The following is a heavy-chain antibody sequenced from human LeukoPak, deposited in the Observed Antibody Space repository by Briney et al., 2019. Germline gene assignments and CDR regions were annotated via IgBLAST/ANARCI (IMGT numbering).Heavy chain of an antibody. Sequence: GGSLRLSCAASGFTFTSYAMTWVRQAPGKGLEWVSGISGSGGSTYYADSVKGRFTISRDNSKNTPYLQMDSLRAEDTAVYYCARVKFRGENLIGYYPVDSWGQGTLVIVSS. CDR3: ARVKFRGENLIGYYPVDS. V-gene: IGHV3-23*01. CDR1: GFTFTSYA. J-gene: IGHJ4*02. CDR2: ISGSGGST. D-gene: IGHD3-9*01.